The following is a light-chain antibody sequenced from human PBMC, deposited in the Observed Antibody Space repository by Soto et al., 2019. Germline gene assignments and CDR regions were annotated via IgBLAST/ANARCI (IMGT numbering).Light chain of an antibody. CDR3: QQYNNWPGT. CDR2: GAY. J-gene: IGKJ1*01. Sequence: EIVMTQSPATLSVSPGERATISCRASQSVSSNLAWYQQKPGQAPRLLIYGAYTRATGIPARFSGSGSGTEFTLTISSLQSEDFAVYYCQQYNNWPGTFGQGTKVEIK. V-gene: IGKV3-15*01. CDR1: QSVSSN.